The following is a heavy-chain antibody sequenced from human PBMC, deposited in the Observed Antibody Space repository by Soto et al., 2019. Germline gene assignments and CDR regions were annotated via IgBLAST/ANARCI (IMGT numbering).Heavy chain of an antibody. D-gene: IGHD6-19*01. Sequence: GGSLRLSCAASGFTFSTYPMHWVRQGPGTGLEYVAGISGNGGSTHYANSVKGRFTISRDNAKNTLYLQMNSLRAEDTAVYYCARWNSGWYYFDYWGQGTLVTVSS. CDR1: GFTFSTYP. J-gene: IGHJ4*02. V-gene: IGHV3-64*01. CDR2: ISGNGGST. CDR3: ARWNSGWYYFDY.